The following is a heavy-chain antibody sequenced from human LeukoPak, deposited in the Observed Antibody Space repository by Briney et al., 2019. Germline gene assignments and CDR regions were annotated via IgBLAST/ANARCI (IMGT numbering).Heavy chain of an antibody. V-gene: IGHV2-5*01. J-gene: IGHJ3*02. Sequence: SGPTLVKPTQTLTLTCTFSGFSLSTRGVGVGWIRQPPGKALEWLALIYWNDDKRYSPSLKSRLTITKDTSKNQVVLTMTNMDPVDTATYYCAGWIGAFDIWGQGTMVTVSS. CDR3: AGWIGAFDI. CDR2: IYWNDDK. CDR1: GFSLSTRGVG. D-gene: IGHD5-12*01.